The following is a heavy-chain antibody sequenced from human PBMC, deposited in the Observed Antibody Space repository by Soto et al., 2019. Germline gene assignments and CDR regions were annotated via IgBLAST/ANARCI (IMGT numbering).Heavy chain of an antibody. V-gene: IGHV3-30-3*01. CDR1: GFTFSSYA. D-gene: IGHD6-13*01. CDR2: ISYDGSNK. J-gene: IGHJ6*02. Sequence: GGSLRLSCAASGFTFSSYAMHWVRQAPGKGLEWVAAISYDGSNKYYADSVKGRFTISRDNPKNTLYLQMNSLRAEDTAVYYCARSGQQLVYPYYYYGMDVWGQGTTVTVSS. CDR3: ARSGQQLVYPYYYYGMDV.